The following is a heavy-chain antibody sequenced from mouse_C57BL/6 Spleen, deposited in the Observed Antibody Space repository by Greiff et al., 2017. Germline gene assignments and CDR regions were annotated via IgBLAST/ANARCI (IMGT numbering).Heavy chain of an antibody. CDR1: GYTFTSYW. J-gene: IGHJ2*01. CDR2: IDPSDSDT. V-gene: IGHV1-52*01. Sequence: QVQLQQPGAELVRPGSSVKLSCKASGYTFTSYWMHWVKQRPIQGLEWIGNIDPSDSDTHYNQKFKDKATLTVDKSSSTAYMQLSSLTSEDSAVYYCARYSWSYFDYWGQGTTLTVSS. CDR3: ARYSWSYFDY.